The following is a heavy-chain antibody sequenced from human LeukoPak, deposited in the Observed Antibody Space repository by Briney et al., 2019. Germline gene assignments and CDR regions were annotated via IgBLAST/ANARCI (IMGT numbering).Heavy chain of an antibody. J-gene: IGHJ4*02. D-gene: IGHD2-2*01. CDR3: ANLPCTSHFYYFDY. CDR2: ISGSGGST. V-gene: IGHV3-23*01. Sequence: GGSPRLSCAASGFTFSSYAMSWVRQAPGKGLEWVSAISGSGGSTYYTDSVKGRFTISRDNSKNTLYLQMNSLRAEDTAVYYCANLPCTSHFYYFDYWGQGTLVTVSS. CDR1: GFTFSSYA.